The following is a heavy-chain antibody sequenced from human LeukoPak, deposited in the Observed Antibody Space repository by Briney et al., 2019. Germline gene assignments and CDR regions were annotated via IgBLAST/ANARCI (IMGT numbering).Heavy chain of an antibody. D-gene: IGHD3-22*01. Sequence: VASVKVSCKASGYIFTSYGINWVRQAPGQGLEWMGIINPSSGSTSYAQKFQGRVTMTRDTSTSTVYMELSSLRSEDTAMYYCARSYYDSSGYQGNDNWGQGTLVTVSS. CDR1: GYIFTSYG. CDR2: INPSSGST. J-gene: IGHJ4*02. CDR3: ARSYYDSSGYQGNDN. V-gene: IGHV1-46*01.